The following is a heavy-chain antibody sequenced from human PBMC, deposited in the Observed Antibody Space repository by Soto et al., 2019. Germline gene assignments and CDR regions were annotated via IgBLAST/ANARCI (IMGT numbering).Heavy chain of an antibody. V-gene: IGHV3-33*01. CDR2: IWYDGSNK. CDR1: GFTFSSYG. CDR3: ARDRFPYSSSSVGWFDP. J-gene: IGHJ5*02. Sequence: QVQLVESGGGVVQPGRSLRLFCAASGFTFSSYGMHWVRQAPGKGLEWVAVIWYDGSNKYYADSVKGRFTISRDKSRNRLYRQRTGLRAEDTAVYYCARDRFPYSSSSVGWFDPWGRGTLVAVSS. D-gene: IGHD6-6*01.